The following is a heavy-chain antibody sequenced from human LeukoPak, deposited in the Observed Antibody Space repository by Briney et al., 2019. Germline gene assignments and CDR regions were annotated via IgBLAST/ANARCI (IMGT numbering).Heavy chain of an antibody. V-gene: IGHV3-23*01. CDR1: GFTFSTYG. CDR3: ARHTYDYVWGSYRYSAFDI. Sequence: GGSLRLSCAASGFTFSTYGMSWVRQAPGKGLEWVSAISGSGGSTYYADSVKGRFTISRDNSKNTLYLQMNSLRAEDTAVYYCARHTYDYVWGSYRYSAFDIWGQGTMVTVSS. CDR2: ISGSGGST. D-gene: IGHD3-16*02. J-gene: IGHJ3*02.